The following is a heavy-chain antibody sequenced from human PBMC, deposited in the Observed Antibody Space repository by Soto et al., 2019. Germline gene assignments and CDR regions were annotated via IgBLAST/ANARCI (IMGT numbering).Heavy chain of an antibody. Sequence: GGSLRLSCATSDFSINSCWMAWVRQTPGKGLEFVYNIKHDASVKNYVYSVKGRVAISRDKAQNSLYLQMDSLRADDTALYYCGTDRLGGAFDXWGQGTTLPVS. J-gene: IGHJ3*02. D-gene: IGHD1-26*01. V-gene: IGHV3-7*01. CDR3: GTDRLGGAFDX. CDR2: IKHDASVK. CDR1: DFSINSCW.